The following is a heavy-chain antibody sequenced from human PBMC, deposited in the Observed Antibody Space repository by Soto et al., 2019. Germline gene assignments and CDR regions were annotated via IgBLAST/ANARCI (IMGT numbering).Heavy chain of an antibody. CDR2: ISYDGSNK. D-gene: IGHD3-22*01. Sequence: PGGSLRLSCAASGFTFSSYAMHWVRQAPGKGLEWVAVISYDGSNKYYADSVKGRFTISRDNSKNTLYLQMNSLRAEDTAVYYCARDPPTNLYDSSGYSSYWGQGTLVTVSS. V-gene: IGHV3-30-3*01. CDR3: ARDPPTNLYDSSGYSSY. J-gene: IGHJ4*02. CDR1: GFTFSSYA.